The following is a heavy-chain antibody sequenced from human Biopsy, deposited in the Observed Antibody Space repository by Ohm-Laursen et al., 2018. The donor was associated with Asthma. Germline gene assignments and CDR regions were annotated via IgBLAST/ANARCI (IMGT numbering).Heavy chain of an antibody. CDR2: IYYSGTT. CDR3: VRGSSSWHHGPFHYYYGLDV. D-gene: IGHD6-13*01. V-gene: IGHV4-39*01. CDR1: SGSGGYMRSGNYY. J-gene: IGHJ6*02. Sequence: GTLSLTCSLSSGSGGYMRSGNYYWGWIRQPPGKGLERIGSIYYSGTTYYNPSLECRVTVSADTSKNQFSLKLTSVTAADTAVYYCVRGSSSWHHGPFHYYYGLDVWGQGTTATVSS.